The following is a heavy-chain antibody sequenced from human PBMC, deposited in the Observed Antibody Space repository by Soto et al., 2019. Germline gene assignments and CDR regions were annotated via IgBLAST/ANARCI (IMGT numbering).Heavy chain of an antibody. D-gene: IGHD5-12*01. V-gene: IGHV1-18*01. CDR1: GYTFTSYG. Sequence: ASVKVSCQASGYTFTSYGISWVRQAPGQGLEWMGWISAYTGNTNYAQTLQGRVTMTTDTSTSTAYMEPRSLRSDDTAVYYCAIDCRWLGGWFAPGGQGTLVTVSS. J-gene: IGHJ5*02. CDR2: ISAYTGNT. CDR3: AIDCRWLGGWFAP.